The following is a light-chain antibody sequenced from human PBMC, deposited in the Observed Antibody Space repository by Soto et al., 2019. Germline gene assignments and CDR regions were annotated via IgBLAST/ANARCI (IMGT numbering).Light chain of an antibody. J-gene: IGKJ2*01. CDR1: QSVNNNF. Sequence: EIVLTQSPATLSLSPGERTALSCGASQSVNNNFLAWYQQIPGQAPRLLIYGASSRASGIPARFSGSGSGTDFTLTISRLEPEDFAVYYCQQYGDSPHTFGQGTKLQIK. V-gene: IGKV3-20*01. CDR2: GAS. CDR3: QQYGDSPHT.